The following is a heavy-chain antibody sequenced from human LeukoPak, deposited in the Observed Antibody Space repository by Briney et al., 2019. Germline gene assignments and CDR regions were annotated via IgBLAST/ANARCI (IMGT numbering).Heavy chain of an antibody. CDR1: GGSISSYY. Sequence: PSETLSLTCTVSGGSISSYYWSWIRQPPGKGLEWTGYIYYSGSTNYNPSLKSRVTISVDTSKNQFSLKLSSVTAADTAVYYCARIVGRFLEWFHFDYWGQGTLVTVSS. CDR3: ARIVGRFLEWFHFDY. V-gene: IGHV4-59*01. CDR2: IYYSGST. J-gene: IGHJ4*02. D-gene: IGHD3-3*01.